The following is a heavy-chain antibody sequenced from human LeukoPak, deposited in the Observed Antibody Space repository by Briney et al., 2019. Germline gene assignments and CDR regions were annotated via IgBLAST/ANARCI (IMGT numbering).Heavy chain of an antibody. V-gene: IGHV1-46*01. CDR3: ARDPSGSWQWFDY. J-gene: IGHJ4*02. Sequence: GTSVKVSCKASGYSFTTFYMHWVRQAPGQGLEWMGVINPKGGGTAYAQKFQGRVTMTRDTSTSTVYMELSSLKFEDTAMFYCARDPSGSWQWFDYWGQGSLVTVSS. CDR2: INPKGGGT. CDR1: GYSFTTFY. D-gene: IGHD1-26*01.